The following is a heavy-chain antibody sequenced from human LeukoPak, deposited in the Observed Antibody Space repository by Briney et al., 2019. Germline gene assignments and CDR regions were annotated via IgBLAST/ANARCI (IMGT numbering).Heavy chain of an antibody. CDR1: GFTFSSYA. CDR2: ISGSGGST. D-gene: IGHD2-15*01. J-gene: IGHJ5*02. CDR3: AKDSRYCSGGSCNNWFDP. Sequence: GASLRLSCAASGFTFSSYAMSWVRQAPGKGLEWVSAISGSGGSTYYADSVKGWFTISRDNSKNTLYLQMNSLRAEDTAVYYCAKDSRYCSGGSCNNWFDPWGQGTLVTVSS. V-gene: IGHV3-23*01.